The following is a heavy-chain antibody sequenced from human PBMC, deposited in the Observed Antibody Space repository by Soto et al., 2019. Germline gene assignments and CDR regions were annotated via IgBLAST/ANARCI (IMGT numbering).Heavy chain of an antibody. CDR1: GFSLSSSAVA. Sequence: QITLKESGPTLVRPTQTLTLTCTFSGFSLSSSAVAVGWIRQPPGKPLEWLAVIYGNDNKHYSPDLNSRLTITKDTYKNHVVLTMTNMDPVDTATYYCAHRSQSAARCWFHSWGQGTLVTVSS. CDR3: AHRSQSAARCWFHS. D-gene: IGHD6-6*01. CDR2: IYGNDNK. V-gene: IGHV2-5*01. J-gene: IGHJ5*01.